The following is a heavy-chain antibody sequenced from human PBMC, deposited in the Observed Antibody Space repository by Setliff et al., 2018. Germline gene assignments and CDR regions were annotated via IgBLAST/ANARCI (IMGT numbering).Heavy chain of an antibody. J-gene: IGHJ4*02. CDR1: GFTFSSYS. CDR2: ISSSSSTI. Sequence: AGESLKISCAASGFTFSSYSMNWVRQAPGKGLEWVSYISSSSSTIYYADSVKGRFTISRDNAKNSLYLQMNSLRAEDTAVYYCARDRGSGSYFLRYFDYWGQGTLVTVSS. D-gene: IGHD1-26*01. V-gene: IGHV3-48*01. CDR3: ARDRGSGSYFLRYFDY.